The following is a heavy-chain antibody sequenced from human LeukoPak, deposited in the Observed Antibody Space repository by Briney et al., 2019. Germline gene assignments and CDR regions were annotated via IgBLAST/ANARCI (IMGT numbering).Heavy chain of an antibody. D-gene: IGHD1-26*01. CDR3: ARQQWQLLVWMGSFDR. CDR2: ISYNGNNK. J-gene: IGHJ4*02. V-gene: IGHV3-30-3*01. Sequence: GGSLRLSCAASGLTFSSYAMHWVRQAPGKGLEWVAVISYNGNNKYYADSVKGRFTISRDNSKNTLYLQMNSLRTEDTAVYYCARQQWQLLVWMGSFDRWGQGTLVTVSS. CDR1: GLTFSSYA.